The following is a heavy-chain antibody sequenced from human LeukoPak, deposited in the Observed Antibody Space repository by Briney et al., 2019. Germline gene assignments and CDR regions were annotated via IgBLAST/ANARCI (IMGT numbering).Heavy chain of an antibody. CDR3: ARGGRMVRGVIIPRFGMDV. CDR2: INHSGST. J-gene: IGHJ6*02. V-gene: IGHV4-34*01. CDR1: GGSFSGYY. Sequence: SETLSLTCAVYGGSFSGYYWSWIRQPPGKGLEWIGEINHSGSTNYNPSLKSRVTISVDTSKNQFSLKLSSVTAADTAVYYCARGGRMVRGVIIPRFGMDVWGQGTTVTVSS. D-gene: IGHD3-10*01.